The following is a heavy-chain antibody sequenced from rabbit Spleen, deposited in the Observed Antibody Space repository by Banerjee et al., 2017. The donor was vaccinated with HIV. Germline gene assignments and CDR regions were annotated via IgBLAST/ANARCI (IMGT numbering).Heavy chain of an antibody. V-gene: IGHV1S45*01. Sequence: QEKLVESGGSLVKPGASLTLNCTVSGFSLTSSDYMCWVRQAPGKGLEWIACIYDGSSAFTYFASWAKGRFTLSKASSTTVTLQMTSLTAADTATYFCARDTGSSFSSYGMDLWRPGTLVPVS. D-gene: IGHD8-1*01. CDR3: ARDTGSSFSSYGMDL. CDR2: IYDGSSAFT. CDR1: GFSLTSSDY. J-gene: IGHJ6*01.